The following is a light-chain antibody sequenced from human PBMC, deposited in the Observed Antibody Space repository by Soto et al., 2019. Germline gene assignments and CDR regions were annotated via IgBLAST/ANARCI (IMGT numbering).Light chain of an antibody. Sequence: DIVMTQTPLSSPVTLGQPASISCRSSQSLVHSDGNTYLSWLQQRPGQPPRLLIYKISTRFSGVPDRFSGGGAGTDCTLEISRVEAEDVGVYYCMQATQFPWTFGQGNKVEIK. CDR2: KIS. J-gene: IGKJ1*01. CDR1: QSLVHSDGNTY. V-gene: IGKV2-24*01. CDR3: MQATQFPWT.